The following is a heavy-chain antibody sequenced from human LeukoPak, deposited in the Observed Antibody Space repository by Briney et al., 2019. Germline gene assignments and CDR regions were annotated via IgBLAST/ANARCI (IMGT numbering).Heavy chain of an antibody. Sequence: GASVKVSCKASGFMFTKYGISWVRQAPGQGLEWVGWISGYNGDTNYAQKLQGRVTMTTDTSTSTAYMELRSLRSDDTAVYYCARVMVRGVLFDYWGQGTLVTVSS. D-gene: IGHD3-10*01. CDR1: GFMFTKYG. V-gene: IGHV1-18*01. CDR2: ISGYNGDT. CDR3: ARVMVRGVLFDY. J-gene: IGHJ4*02.